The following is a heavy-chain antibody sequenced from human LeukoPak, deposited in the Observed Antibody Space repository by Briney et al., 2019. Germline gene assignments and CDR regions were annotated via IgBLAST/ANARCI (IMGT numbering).Heavy chain of an antibody. CDR2: IYYSGST. D-gene: IGHD6-19*01. Sequence: PSETLSLTCTVSGGSISSYYWSWIRQPPGKGLEWIGSIYYSGSTYYNPSLKSRVTISVDTSKNQFSLKLSSVTAADTAVYYCARAHSSGWYRKGYYFDYWGQGTLVTVSS. CDR1: GGSISSYY. CDR3: ARAHSSGWYRKGYYFDY. V-gene: IGHV4-59*12. J-gene: IGHJ4*02.